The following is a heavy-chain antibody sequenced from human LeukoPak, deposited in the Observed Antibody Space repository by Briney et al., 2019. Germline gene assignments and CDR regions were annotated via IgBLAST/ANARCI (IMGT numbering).Heavy chain of an antibody. Sequence: EASVNLSCKASGHTLTGYYMLWVRQAPGQGLEWMGWINPNSGGTNYAQKFQGRVTTTGDTSISTAYMELSRLRSDDTAVYYCARESWSLEAFDLWGQGTMVTVSS. V-gene: IGHV1-2*02. CDR1: GHTLTGYY. CDR3: ARESWSLEAFDL. J-gene: IGHJ3*01. CDR2: INPNSGGT. D-gene: IGHD1-26*01.